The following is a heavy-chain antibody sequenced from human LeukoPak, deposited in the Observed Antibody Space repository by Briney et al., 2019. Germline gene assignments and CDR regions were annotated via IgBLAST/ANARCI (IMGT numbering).Heavy chain of an antibody. CDR3: ARVPLGMVNPGLMGD. J-gene: IGHJ4*02. CDR2: IKQDGSEK. D-gene: IGHD2-8*01. Sequence: GGSLRLSCAASGFTFSSYWMSWVRQAPGKGLEWVANIKQDGSEKYYVDSVKGRFTISRDNAKNSLYLQMNSLRAEDTAVYYCARVPLGMVNPGLMGDWGQGTLVTVSS. CDR1: GFTFSSYW. V-gene: IGHV3-7*01.